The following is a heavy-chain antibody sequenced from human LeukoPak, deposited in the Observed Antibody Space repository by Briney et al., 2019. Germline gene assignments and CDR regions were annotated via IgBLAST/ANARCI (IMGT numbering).Heavy chain of an antibody. CDR3: ARGEAAGYCSSTSCGRAFDI. J-gene: IGHJ3*02. V-gene: IGHV4-59*01. Sequence: SETLSLTSTVPGGSLTSSYWSWIRPPLGEGLGWIGHIYYSGSTNYNPSLKSRVTISVDTSKNQFSLKLSSVTAADTAVYYCARGEAAGYCSSTSCGRAFDIWGQGTMVTVSS. CDR1: GGSLTSSY. CDR2: IYYSGST. D-gene: IGHD2-2*03.